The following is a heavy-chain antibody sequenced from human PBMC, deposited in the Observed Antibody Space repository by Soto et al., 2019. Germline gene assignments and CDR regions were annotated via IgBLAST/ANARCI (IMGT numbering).Heavy chain of an antibody. V-gene: IGHV3-15*07. J-gene: IGHJ3*02. CDR2: IKSKNDGGTT. CDR1: GFTFSNAW. D-gene: IGHD2-8*01. Sequence: PGGSLRLSCAASGFTFSNAWINWVRQAPGKGLEWVGRIKSKNDGGTTEYNAPVKGRFTISREDSKDTLYLQMNNLKTEDTALYYCTTDAEWGIWGQGTMVTVSS. CDR3: TTDAEWGI.